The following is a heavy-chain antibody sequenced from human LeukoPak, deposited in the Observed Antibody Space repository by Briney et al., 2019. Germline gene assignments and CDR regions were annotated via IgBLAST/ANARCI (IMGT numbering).Heavy chain of an antibody. CDR3: ARDRLYGDDYVWGSCRLTDY. CDR2: IIPIFGTA. D-gene: IGHD3-16*02. J-gene: IGHJ4*02. CDR1: GGTFSSYA. Sequence: SVKVSCKASGGTFSSYAISWVRQAPGQGLEWMGGIIPIFGTANYAQKFQGRVTITADESTSTAYMELSSLRSEDTAVYYCARDRLYGDDYVWGSCRLTDYWGQGTLVTVSS. V-gene: IGHV1-69*13.